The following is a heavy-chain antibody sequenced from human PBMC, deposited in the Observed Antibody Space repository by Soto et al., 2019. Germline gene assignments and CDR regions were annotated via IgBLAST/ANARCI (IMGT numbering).Heavy chain of an antibody. CDR2: ISSSSSYI. Sequence: PGGSLRLSCAASGFTFSSYSMNWVRQAPGKGLEWVSSISSSSSYIYYADSVKGRFTISRDNAKNTLYLQMNSLRAEDTAVYYCARDYQVRPGGYYYYGMDVWGQGTTVTVSS. J-gene: IGHJ6*02. CDR1: GFTFSSYS. V-gene: IGHV3-21*01. D-gene: IGHD3-10*01. CDR3: ARDYQVRPGGYYYYGMDV.